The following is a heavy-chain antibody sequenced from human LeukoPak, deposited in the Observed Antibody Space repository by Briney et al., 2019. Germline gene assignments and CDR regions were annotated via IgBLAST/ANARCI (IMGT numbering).Heavy chain of an antibody. Sequence: SETLSLTCTVSGGSISSSSYYWGWIRQPPGKGLEWIGSIYYSGSAYYNPSLKSRVTISVDTSKNQFSLKLSSVTAADTAVYYCARQDVIAARQLDYWGQGTLVTVSS. J-gene: IGHJ4*02. V-gene: IGHV4-39*01. CDR1: GGSISSSSYY. CDR3: ARQDVIAARQLDY. CDR2: IYYSGSA. D-gene: IGHD6-6*01.